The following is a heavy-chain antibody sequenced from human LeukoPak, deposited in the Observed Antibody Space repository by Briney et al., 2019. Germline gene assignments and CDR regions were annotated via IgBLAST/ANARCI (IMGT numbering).Heavy chain of an antibody. CDR1: GGSFSGYY. CDR2: INHSGST. V-gene: IGHV4-34*01. Sequence: PSETLSLTCAVYGGSFSGYYWSWIRQPPGKGLEWIGEINHSGSTNYNPSLKSRVTISVDTSKNQFSLKLSSVTAADTAVYYCARSRDYYDSSGYYYGLPTYYFDYWGQGTLVTVSS. CDR3: ARSRDYYDSSGYYYGLPTYYFDY. J-gene: IGHJ4*02. D-gene: IGHD3-22*01.